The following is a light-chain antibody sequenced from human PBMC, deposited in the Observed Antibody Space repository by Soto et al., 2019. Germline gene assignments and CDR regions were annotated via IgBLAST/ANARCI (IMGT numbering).Light chain of an antibody. J-gene: IGKJ5*01. CDR2: DAS. CDR3: QQYNNWPPIT. Sequence: EIVLTQSPATLSLSPGERATLSCRASQSVSSYLAWYQQKPGQAPRLLIYDASNRATGIPARFSGSGSGRDFTLTISGLEPEDFAVYYCQQYNNWPPITFGQGTRLEIK. CDR1: QSVSSY. V-gene: IGKV3-11*02.